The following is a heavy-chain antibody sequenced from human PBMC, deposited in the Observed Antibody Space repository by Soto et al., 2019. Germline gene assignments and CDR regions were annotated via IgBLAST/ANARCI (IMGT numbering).Heavy chain of an antibody. J-gene: IGHJ3*02. CDR1: GGSISSYY. V-gene: IGHV4-59*08. CDR2: IYYSGST. Sequence: SETLSLTCTVSGGSISSYYWSWIRQPPGKGLEWIGYIYYSGSTNYNPSLKSRVTISVDTSKNQFSLKLSSVTAADTAVYYCARRRNQLPLGDAFDIWGQGTMVTVSS. D-gene: IGHD2-2*01. CDR3: ARRRNQLPLGDAFDI.